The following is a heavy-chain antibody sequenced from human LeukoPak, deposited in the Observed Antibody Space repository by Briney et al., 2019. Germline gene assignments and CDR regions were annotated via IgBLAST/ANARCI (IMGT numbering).Heavy chain of an antibody. CDR1: GFTFSSYN. J-gene: IGHJ4*02. CDR3: AKSAAAAGRTYFDS. V-gene: IGHV3-21*04. D-gene: IGHD6-13*01. Sequence: PGGSLRLSCAASGFTFSSYNMDWVRQAPGKGLEWVSFIDSSSRYIYQADSVKGRFTISRDNAKSSVFLQMNSLRAEDTAVYYCAKSAAAAGRTYFDSWGQGTLVTVSS. CDR2: IDSSSRYI.